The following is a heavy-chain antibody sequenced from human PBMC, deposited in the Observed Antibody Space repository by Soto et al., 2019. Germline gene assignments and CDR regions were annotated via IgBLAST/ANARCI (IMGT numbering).Heavy chain of an antibody. J-gene: IGHJ3*02. V-gene: IGHV5-51*01. CDR1: GYSFTIYW. CDR2: IYPGDSDT. Sequence: GESLNISCKGSGYSFTIYWSGWVRQMPGKGLEWMGIIYPGDSDTRYSPSFQGQVTISADKSISTAYLQWSSLKASDTAMYYCAITLPPDAFDIWGQGTMVTVSS. CDR3: AITLPPDAFDI.